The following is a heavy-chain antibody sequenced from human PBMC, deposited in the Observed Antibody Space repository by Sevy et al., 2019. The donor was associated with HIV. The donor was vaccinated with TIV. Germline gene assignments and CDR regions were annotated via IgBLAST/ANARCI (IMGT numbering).Heavy chain of an antibody. CDR3: ARDQHDIVVVPAAIGYYYYGMDV. J-gene: IGHJ6*02. Sequence: SETLSLTCAVSGGSISSSNWWSWVRQPPGKGLEWIGEIYHSGSTNYNPSLKSRVTISVDKSKNQFSLKLSSVTAADTAVYYCARDQHDIVVVPAAIGYYYYGMDVWAKGPRSPSP. V-gene: IGHV4-4*02. D-gene: IGHD2-2*01. CDR1: GGSISSSNW. CDR2: IYHSGST.